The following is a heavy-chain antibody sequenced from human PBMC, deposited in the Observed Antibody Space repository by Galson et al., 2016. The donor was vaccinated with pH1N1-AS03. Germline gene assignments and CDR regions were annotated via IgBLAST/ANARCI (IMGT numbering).Heavy chain of an antibody. V-gene: IGHV3-30-3*01. J-gene: IGHJ4*02. CDR3: ARDYYERDSYYYSAAGS. CDR1: GFTFVRYK. D-gene: IGHD3-22*01. CDR2: IMYDGNRK. Sequence: SLRLSCAASGFTFVRYKLHWVRQAPGKGLEWVAVIMYDGNRKYYADSVNGRFTISRDNSKNTLSLQMDSLRPEDKAIYYFARDYYERDSYYYSAAGSWGQGTQVTVSS.